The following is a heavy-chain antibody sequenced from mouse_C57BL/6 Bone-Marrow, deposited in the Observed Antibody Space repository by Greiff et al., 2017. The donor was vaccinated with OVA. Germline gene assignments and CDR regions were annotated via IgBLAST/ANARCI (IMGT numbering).Heavy chain of an antibody. D-gene: IGHD1-1*01. V-gene: IGHV1-22*01. J-gene: IGHJ1*03. Sequence: VQLQQSGPELVKPGASVKMSCKASGYTFTDYNMHWVKQSHGKSLEWIGYINPNNGGTSYNQKFKGKATLTVDKSSSTAYMELRSLTSEDSAVYYCARSYYGSSYNWYFDVWGTGTTVTVSS. CDR3: ARSYYGSSYNWYFDV. CDR1: GYTFTDYN. CDR2: INPNNGGT.